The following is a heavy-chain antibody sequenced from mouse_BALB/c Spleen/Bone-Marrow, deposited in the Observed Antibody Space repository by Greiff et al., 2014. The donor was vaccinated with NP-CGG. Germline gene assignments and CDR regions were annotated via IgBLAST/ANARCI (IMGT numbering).Heavy chain of an antibody. J-gene: IGHJ4*01. CDR2: INPYNGGT. V-gene: IGHV1-18*01. CDR1: GYSFTDYT. Sequence: VQLQQSGPELVKPGASMKISCKASGYSFTDYTMNWVKQSHGKNLEWIGLINPYNGGTDYSQKFKGKATLTVDKSSSTAYMELLSLTPEDSAVYYCARGATMITTGDAMDYWGQGTSVTVSS. CDR3: ARGATMITTGDAMDY. D-gene: IGHD2-4*01.